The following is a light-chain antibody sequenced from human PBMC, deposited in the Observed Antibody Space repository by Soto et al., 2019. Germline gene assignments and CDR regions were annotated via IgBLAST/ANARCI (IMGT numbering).Light chain of an antibody. CDR1: RSVSRD. Sequence: EIVMTQSPATLSVSPGERATLSCRASRSVSRDLAWYQQKPGQAPRLLIYGASTRATGIPARFSGSGSGTGFTLTISGLQSEDFAVYYCQHYNNWPPVTFCQGTRLEIK. J-gene: IGKJ5*01. V-gene: IGKV3-15*01. CDR3: QHYNNWPPVT. CDR2: GAS.